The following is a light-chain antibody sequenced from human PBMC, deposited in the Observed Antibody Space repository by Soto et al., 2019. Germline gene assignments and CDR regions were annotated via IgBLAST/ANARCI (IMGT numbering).Light chain of an antibody. CDR1: QSVSHY. Sequence: EIPMTQSPSSLSSFVGERVTISCRASQSVSHYFAWYQQKPGPAPRLLIYAASSGHSWIPARFSGSGSETDVRLTINSLQPEDFAIYYCQQRYNSPLTFGRGTKVEIK. V-gene: IGKV1-39*01. CDR3: QQRYNSPLT. CDR2: AAS. J-gene: IGKJ4*01.